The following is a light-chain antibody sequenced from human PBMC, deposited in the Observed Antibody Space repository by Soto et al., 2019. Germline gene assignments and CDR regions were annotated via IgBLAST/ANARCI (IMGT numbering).Light chain of an antibody. CDR1: QSISSF. Sequence: DIQMTQSPSSLSASVGDRVIITCRASQSISSFLNWYQQKPGKAPKLLIYGASTLQSGVPSRFSGSGSGTDYTLTISSLQPEDFATYYCQQSYRTPTFGQGTQLEIK. V-gene: IGKV1-39*01. CDR2: GAS. J-gene: IGKJ5*01. CDR3: QQSYRTPT.